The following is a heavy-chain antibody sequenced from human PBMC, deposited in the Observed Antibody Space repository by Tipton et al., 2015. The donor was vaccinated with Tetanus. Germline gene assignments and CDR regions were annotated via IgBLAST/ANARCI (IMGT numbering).Heavy chain of an antibody. CDR2: ISPSGNT. CDR1: GGSFSNYF. V-gene: IGHV4-34*01. J-gene: IGHJ4*02. Sequence: TLSLTCAVYGGSFSNYFWRWIRQPPGKGLEWIGEISPSGNTNYNPSLKSRVTISADTSRNQFSLTLSSVTAAGTAVYYCARGSGWADFWGQGTQVTVSS. CDR3: ARGSGWADF. D-gene: IGHD6-19*01.